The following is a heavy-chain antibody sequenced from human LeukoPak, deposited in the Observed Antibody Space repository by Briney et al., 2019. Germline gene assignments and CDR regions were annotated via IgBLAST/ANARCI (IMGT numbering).Heavy chain of an antibody. CDR3: SKDPASGFWNQAFDI. D-gene: IGHD3-3*01. J-gene: IGHJ3*02. Sequence: GGSLRLSCAASGFTFSSYTMSWVRQAPGKGLEWVSAISGSGGSTYYADSVKGRFTISRDNSKNTLYLQMNSLRAEDTAVYYCSKDPASGFWNQAFDIWGQGTMVTVSS. CDR2: ISGSGGST. CDR1: GFTFSSYT. V-gene: IGHV3-23*01.